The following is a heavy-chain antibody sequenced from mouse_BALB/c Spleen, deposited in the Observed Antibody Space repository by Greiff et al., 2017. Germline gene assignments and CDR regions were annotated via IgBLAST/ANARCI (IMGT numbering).Heavy chain of an antibody. CDR1: GFSLTDYG. J-gene: IGHJ4*01. Sequence: VQLVESGPGLVAPSQSLSITCTVSGFSLTDYGVSWIRQPPGKGLEWLGVIWGGGSTYYNSALKSRLSISKDNSKSQVCLKMNSLQTDDTARYYCARDGTTVVAEAMDYWGQGTSVTVSS. CDR3: ARDGTTVVAEAMDY. D-gene: IGHD1-1*01. CDR2: IWGGGST. V-gene: IGHV2-6-5*01.